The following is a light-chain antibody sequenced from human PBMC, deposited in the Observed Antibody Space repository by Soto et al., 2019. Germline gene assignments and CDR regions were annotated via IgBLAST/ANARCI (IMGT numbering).Light chain of an antibody. CDR2: EVS. J-gene: IGLJ2*01. CDR1: SSDVGGYNC. V-gene: IGLV2-8*01. CDR3: SSYAGSNTVL. Sequence: QFALTQPPSASGSPGQSVTISCTGTSSDVGGYNCVSWYQQHPGKAPKLMIYEVSKRPSGVPDRFSGSKSGNTASLTVSGLQAEDEADYYCSSYAGSNTVLFGGGTKLTVL.